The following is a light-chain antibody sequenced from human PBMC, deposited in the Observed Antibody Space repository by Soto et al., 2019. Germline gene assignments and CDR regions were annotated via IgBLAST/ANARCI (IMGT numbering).Light chain of an antibody. CDR1: TSDVGAYNY. CDR2: EVT. Sequence: QSALTQPASVSGSPGHSITISCTGTTSDVGAYNYVSWYQLHPGKAPKVIIHEVTNRPSGISNRFFGSKSGNTASLTISGLQAEDEADYYCSSYTADMTYVFGTGTKLTVL. J-gene: IGLJ1*01. CDR3: SSYTADMTYV. V-gene: IGLV2-14*01.